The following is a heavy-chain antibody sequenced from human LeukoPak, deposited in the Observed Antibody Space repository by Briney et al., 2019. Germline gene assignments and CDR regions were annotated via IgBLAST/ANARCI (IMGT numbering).Heavy chain of an antibody. D-gene: IGHD3/OR15-3a*01. CDR3: ARQTGSGLFILP. J-gene: IGHJ4*02. V-gene: IGHV4-39*01. CDR2: IFYSGST. Sequence: SETLSLTCTVSGGSISSSSYYWGWIRQPPGKGLEWIGTIFYSGSTYYNPSLKSRVTLSVDTSKNQFSLRLTSVTAADTAVYYCARQTGSGLFILPGGQGTLVTVSS. CDR1: GGSISSSSYY.